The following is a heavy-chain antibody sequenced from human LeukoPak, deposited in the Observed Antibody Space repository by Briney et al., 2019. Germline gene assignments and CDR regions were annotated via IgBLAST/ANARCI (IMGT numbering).Heavy chain of an antibody. Sequence: ASETLSLTCTVSGGSISSYYWSWIRQPPGKGLEWIGYIYYSGSTYYNPSLKSRVTISVDTSKNQFSLKLSSVTAADTAVYYCARANYYDSSGYSLRGFDLWGRGTLVTVSS. D-gene: IGHD3-22*01. CDR2: IYYSGST. CDR3: ARANYYDSSGYSLRGFDL. V-gene: IGHV4-59*12. CDR1: GGSISSYY. J-gene: IGHJ2*01.